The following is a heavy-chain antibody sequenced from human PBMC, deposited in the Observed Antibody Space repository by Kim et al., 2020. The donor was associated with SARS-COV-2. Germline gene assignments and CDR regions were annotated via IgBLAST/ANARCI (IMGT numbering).Heavy chain of an antibody. D-gene: IGHD6-19*01. CDR2: IYYSGST. Sequence: SETLSLTCTVSGGSISSYYWSWIRQPPGKGLEWIGYIYYSGSTNYNPSLKSRVTISVDTSKNQFSLKLSSVTAADTAVYYCARAAVADSNWFDPWGQGTLVTVSS. CDR3: ARAAVADSNWFDP. CDR1: GGSISSYY. V-gene: IGHV4-59*13. J-gene: IGHJ5*02.